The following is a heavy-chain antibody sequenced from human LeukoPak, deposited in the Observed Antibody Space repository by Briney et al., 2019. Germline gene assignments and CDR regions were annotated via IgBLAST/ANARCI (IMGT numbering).Heavy chain of an antibody. V-gene: IGHV3-30*03. J-gene: IGHJ4*02. Sequence: PGRSLRLSCAASGFTFSSYGMHWVRQAPGKGLEWVAVISYDGSNKYYADSVKGRFTTSRDNSKNTLYLQMNSLRAEDTALYYCARGTLKAAATDFDYWGQGTLVTVSS. D-gene: IGHD6-13*01. CDR2: ISYDGSNK. CDR3: ARGTLKAAATDFDY. CDR1: GFTFSSYG.